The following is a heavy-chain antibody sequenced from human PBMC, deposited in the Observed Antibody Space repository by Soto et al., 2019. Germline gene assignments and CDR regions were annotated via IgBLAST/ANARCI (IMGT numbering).Heavy chain of an antibody. V-gene: IGHV3-30-3*01. CDR3: ARDQGVVVASNRAWDY. D-gene: IGHD2-15*01. CDR2: ISYDGSNK. J-gene: IGHJ4*02. CDR1: GVTSGSHG. Sequence: GGALRSSDGAAGVTSGSHGRHWVRQAKGKGLEWVAVISYDGSNKYYADSVKGRFTISRDNSKNTLYLQMNSLRAEDTAVYYCARDQGVVVASNRAWDYWGQGTLVTVSS.